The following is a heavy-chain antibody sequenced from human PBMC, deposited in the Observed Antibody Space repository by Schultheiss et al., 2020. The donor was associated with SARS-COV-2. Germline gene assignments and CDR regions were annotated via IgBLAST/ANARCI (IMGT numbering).Heavy chain of an antibody. D-gene: IGHD2-15*01. CDR3: AKDRYCGGGSCYVEN. CDR1: GFTFSSYA. CDR2: ISFDGSNK. V-gene: IGHV3-30*07. Sequence: GGSLRLSCAASGFTFSSYAMHWVRQAPGKGLEWVAVISFDGSNKYYADSVKGRFTISRDNSKNTLYVQMDSLRAEDTAVYYCAKDRYCGGGSCYVENWGQGTLVTVSS. J-gene: IGHJ4*02.